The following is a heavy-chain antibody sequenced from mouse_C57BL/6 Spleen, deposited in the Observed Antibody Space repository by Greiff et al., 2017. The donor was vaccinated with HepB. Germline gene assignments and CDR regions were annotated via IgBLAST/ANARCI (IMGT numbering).Heavy chain of an antibody. CDR1: GFTFSSYA. CDR2: ISDGGSYT. J-gene: IGHJ4*01. V-gene: IGHV5-4*01. CDR3: ARDGGYSNSYYYAMDY. Sequence: EVKVVESGGGLVKPGGSLKLSCAASGFTFSSYAMSWVRQTPEKRLEWVATISDGGSYTYYPDNVKGRFTISRDNAKNNLYLQMSHLKSEDTAMYYCARDGGYSNSYYYAMDYWGQGTSVTVSS. D-gene: IGHD2-5*01.